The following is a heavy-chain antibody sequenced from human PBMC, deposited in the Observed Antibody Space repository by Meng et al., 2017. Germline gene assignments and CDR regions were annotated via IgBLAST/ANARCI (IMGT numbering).Heavy chain of an antibody. D-gene: IGHD2-2*01. V-gene: IGHV7-4-1*02. J-gene: IGHJ4*02. CDR3: TRDGYSDCSRTSCFDS. CDR1: GYTLTIYA. Sequence: VQLLQSGSELRKPGASVKVSCKASGYTLTIYAINWLRQAPGQGLQWMGGIDTKTGNPTYVPGFTGRLVFSLDTSVSTAYLQISGLKADDTAVYYCTRDGYSDCSRTSCFDSWGQGTLVTVSS. CDR2: IDTKTGNP.